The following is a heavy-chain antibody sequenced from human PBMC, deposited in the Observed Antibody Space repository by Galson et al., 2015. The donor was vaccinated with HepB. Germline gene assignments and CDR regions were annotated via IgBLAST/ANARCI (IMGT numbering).Heavy chain of an antibody. CDR1: GFTFSSYG. D-gene: IGHD3-3*01. V-gene: IGHV3-30*18. CDR2: ISYDGSNK. J-gene: IGHJ4*02. CDR3: AKEYYDFWSGYYPLDY. Sequence: SLRLSCAASGFTFSSYGMHWVRQAPGKGLEWVAVISYDGSNKYYADSVKGRFTISRDNSKNTLYLQMNSLRAEDTAVYYCAKEYYDFWSGYYPLDYWGQGTLVTVSS.